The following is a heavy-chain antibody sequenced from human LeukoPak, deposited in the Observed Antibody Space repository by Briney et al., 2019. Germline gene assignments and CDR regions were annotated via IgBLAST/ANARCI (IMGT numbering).Heavy chain of an antibody. CDR1: GFTFSSYW. D-gene: IGHD6-19*01. V-gene: IGHV3-7*01. CDR3: ARQPVRGAVAGYFDY. Sequence: GGSLRLSCAASGFTFSSYWMSWVRQAPGKGLEWVANIKQDGSEKYYVDSVKGRFTISRDNAKNSLYLQMNSLRAEDTAVYYCARQPVRGAVAGYFDYWGQGTLVTVSS. J-gene: IGHJ4*02. CDR2: IKQDGSEK.